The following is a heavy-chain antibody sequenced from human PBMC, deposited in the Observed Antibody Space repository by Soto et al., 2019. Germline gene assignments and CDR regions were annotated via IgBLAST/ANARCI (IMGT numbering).Heavy chain of an antibody. CDR3: ARALTNHITIFGVVEANNFDY. D-gene: IGHD3-3*01. CDR1: GYTFTSYD. CDR2: MNPNSGNT. J-gene: IGHJ4*02. V-gene: IGHV1-8*01. Sequence: PGASVKVSCKASGYTFTSYDINWVRQAPGQGLEWMGWMNPNSGNTGYAQNFQDRVTMTRDTSINTAYMELNSLGADDTAVYYCARALTNHITIFGVVEANNFDYWGQGTLVTVSS.